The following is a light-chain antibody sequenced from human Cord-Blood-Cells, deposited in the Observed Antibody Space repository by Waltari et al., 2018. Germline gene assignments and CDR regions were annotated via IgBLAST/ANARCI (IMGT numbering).Light chain of an antibody. J-gene: IGLJ1*01. CDR3: SSYAGSNNLGV. V-gene: IGLV2-8*01. CDR1: SSDVGGYNY. Sequence: QSALTQPPSASGSPGQSVTISCTGTSSDVGGYNYVSWYQQHPAKAPKLMIYEVSKRPSGVPYRFSGSKSGNTTSLTVSGLQAEDEADYYCSSYAGSNNLGVFVTGTKVTVL. CDR2: EVS.